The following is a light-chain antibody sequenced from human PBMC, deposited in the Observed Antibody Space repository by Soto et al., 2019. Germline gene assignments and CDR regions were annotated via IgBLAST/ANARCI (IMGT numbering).Light chain of an antibody. CDR1: QSVSANF. CDR2: AAS. J-gene: IGKJ2*01. V-gene: IGKV3-20*01. Sequence: EIVLTQSPGTLSLSPGERATLSCRASQSVSANFVAWYQQKPGQPPRLFIYAASGRAAGIPDRFSGSGSGTDFTLTISRLEPEDFAVYYCQQYGSSQYTFDQGTKLEI. CDR3: QQYGSSQYT.